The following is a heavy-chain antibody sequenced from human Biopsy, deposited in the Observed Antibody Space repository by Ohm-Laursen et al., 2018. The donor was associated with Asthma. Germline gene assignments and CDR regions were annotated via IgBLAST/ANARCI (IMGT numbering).Heavy chain of an antibody. CDR1: GFTVSRDH. CDR2: IYSGGTS. V-gene: IGHV3-53*01. CDR3: ARGDSSGWSHYYFDY. J-gene: IGHJ4*02. D-gene: IGHD6-19*01. Sequence: SLRLSCAASGFTVSRDHMFWVRQAPGKGLEWVSVIYSGGTSHTADSVGGRFTISRDFSKNTLHLQMHSLRVEDTAVYYCARGDSSGWSHYYFDYWGQGTLVTVSS.